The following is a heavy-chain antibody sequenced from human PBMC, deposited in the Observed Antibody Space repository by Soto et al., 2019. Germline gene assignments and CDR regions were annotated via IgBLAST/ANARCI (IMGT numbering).Heavy chain of an antibody. CDR3: ARVAAGVYGYLDY. CDR2: ISYDGSDK. D-gene: IGHD4-17*01. J-gene: IGHJ4*02. CDR1: GFTFSDYA. V-gene: IGHV3-30-3*01. Sequence: GGSLRLSCAASGFTFSDYAMHWVRQAPGKGLEWVAVISYDGSDKHNADSVKGRFTISRDNSKNTLSLEMNSLRAEDTAVYYCARVAAGVYGYLDYWGQGTLVTVSS.